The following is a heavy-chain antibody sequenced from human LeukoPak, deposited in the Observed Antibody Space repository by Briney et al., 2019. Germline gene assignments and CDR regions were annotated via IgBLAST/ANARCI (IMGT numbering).Heavy chain of an antibody. CDR2: IYYSGST. J-gene: IGHJ3*02. V-gene: IGHV4-59*01. CDR1: GGSFSSSF. D-gene: IGHD4-17*01. Sequence: SETLSLTCSVSGGSFSSSFWSWIRQPPGKGLEWIGHIYYSGSTNYNPSLKSRVTISVDTSKNHFSLKVTSVTAADTAVYYCARVGPTDDYGDSHDAFDIWGQGTLVGVSS. CDR3: ARVGPTDDYGDSHDAFDI.